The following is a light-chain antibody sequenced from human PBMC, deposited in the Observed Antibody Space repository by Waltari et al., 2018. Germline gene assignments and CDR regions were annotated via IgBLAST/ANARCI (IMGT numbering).Light chain of an antibody. CDR2: DTS. CDR3: QQYDYWPPLT. V-gene: IGKV1-33*01. Sequence: DVQLTQSPSSLSASVGDSVTIPCRASHYVNKYLNWYQHRPGEAPKLLIYDTSNLQAGVPSRFSGSGHGTDFSFTISSLQSEDFAVYYCQQYDYWPPLTFGGGTKVEIK. J-gene: IGKJ4*01. CDR1: HYVNKY.